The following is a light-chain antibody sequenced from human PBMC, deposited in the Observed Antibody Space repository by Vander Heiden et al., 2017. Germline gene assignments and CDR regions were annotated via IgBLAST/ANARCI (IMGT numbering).Light chain of an antibody. J-gene: IGKJ3*01. Sequence: DIQMTQSPSTLSASVGDRVTITCRASQSISSWLAWYQQKPGKAPKLLIYKASSLESGVPSRFSGSGSGTEFTLTISSLQPDDFATYYCQQYTSHVFTFRHGTKVDI. CDR2: KAS. CDR3: QQYTSHVFT. CDR1: QSISSW. V-gene: IGKV1-5*03.